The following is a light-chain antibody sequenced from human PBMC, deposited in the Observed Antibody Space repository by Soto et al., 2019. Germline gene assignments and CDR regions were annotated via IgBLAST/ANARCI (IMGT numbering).Light chain of an antibody. Sequence: EIVLTQSPGTLSLSPGEGATLSCRASQTVSSSFLAWYQQKARQAPRLLIYGASSRATGIPDRFSGSGSETDFTLTITRLEPEDFAVYYCQQYGSSPGTFGQGTKVEIK. CDR1: QTVSSSF. CDR3: QQYGSSPGT. CDR2: GAS. J-gene: IGKJ1*01. V-gene: IGKV3-20*01.